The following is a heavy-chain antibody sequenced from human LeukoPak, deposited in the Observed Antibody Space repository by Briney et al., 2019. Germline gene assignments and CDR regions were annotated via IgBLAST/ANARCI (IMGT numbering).Heavy chain of an antibody. CDR1: GGSIISGSYY. V-gene: IGHV4-61*02. Sequence: PSETLSLTCTVSGGSIISGSYYWRWIRQPAGKGLEWIGRIYLRGSTNYNPSLKSRVIMSIDTPKNQFSLKLNSVTAADTAVYYCARELGMFDHWGQGTLVTVSS. D-gene: IGHD1-26*01. CDR3: ARELGMFDH. J-gene: IGHJ4*02. CDR2: IYLRGST.